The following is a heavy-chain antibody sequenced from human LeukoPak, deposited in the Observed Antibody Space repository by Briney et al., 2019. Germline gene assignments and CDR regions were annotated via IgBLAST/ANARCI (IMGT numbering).Heavy chain of an antibody. D-gene: IGHD3-3*01. J-gene: IGHJ4*02. V-gene: IGHV1-24*01. CDR2: FDPEDGET. CDR3: ATDRSSGYSYYFDY. CDR1: GYTLTELS. Sequence: PSVKVSCKVSGYTLTELSMHWVRQAPGKGLEWMGGFDPEDGETIYAQKFQGRVTMTEDTSTDTAYMELSSLRSEDTAVYYCATDRSSGYSYYFDYWGQGTLVTVSS.